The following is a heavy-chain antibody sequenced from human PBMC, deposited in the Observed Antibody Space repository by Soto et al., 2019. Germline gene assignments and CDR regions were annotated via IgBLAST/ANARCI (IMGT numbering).Heavy chain of an antibody. V-gene: IGHV4-34*01. D-gene: IGHD5-12*01. CDR2: INHSGST. Sequence: SETLSLTCAVCGGSFSGYYWSWIRQPPGKGLEWIGEINHSGSTNYNPSLKSRVTISVDTSKNQFSLKLSSVTAADTAVYYCARYDSGYGFDSWGQGTLVTVSS. CDR3: ARYDSGYGFDS. CDR1: GGSFSGYY. J-gene: IGHJ4*02.